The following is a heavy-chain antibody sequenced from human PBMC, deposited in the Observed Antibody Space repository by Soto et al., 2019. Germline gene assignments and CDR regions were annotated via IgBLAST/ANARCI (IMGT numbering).Heavy chain of an antibody. D-gene: IGHD3-3*02. CDR1: GGYLSSSSYC. Sequence: PSLTHCVRRTVAGGYLSSSSYCWGWNRQPPGKGLEWIGSIYYSGTTYYNPSLKSRVTISVDTSKNQFSLNLSSVTAADTAVYYCASPKIAFYNWFDPWGQGTLVTVSS. CDR3: ASPKIAFYNWFDP. J-gene: IGHJ5*02. V-gene: IGHV4-39*01. CDR2: IYYSGTT.